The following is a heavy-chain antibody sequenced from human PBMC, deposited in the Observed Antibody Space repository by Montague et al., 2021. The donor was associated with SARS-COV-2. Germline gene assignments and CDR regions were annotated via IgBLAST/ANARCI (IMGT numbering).Heavy chain of an antibody. V-gene: IGHV3-33*08. CDR2: IWYDGSNQ. Sequence: SLRLSCAASGFTFSYYAMHWVRQAPGKGLEWVAVIWYDGSNQYYGDSVKGRFTISRDNSENTLYLQMNSLRAEDTAVYYCAREYSAPRWFGEYNRYGMDVWGQGTTVTVSS. D-gene: IGHD3-10*01. CDR1: GFTFSYYA. J-gene: IGHJ6*02. CDR3: AREYSAPRWFGEYNRYGMDV.